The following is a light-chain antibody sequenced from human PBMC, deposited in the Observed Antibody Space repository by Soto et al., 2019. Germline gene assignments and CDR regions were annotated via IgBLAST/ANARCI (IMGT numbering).Light chain of an antibody. J-gene: IGLJ1*01. V-gene: IGLV2-14*01. Sequence: QSALTQPASVSGSPGQSITISCTGTSSDVGNYKYVSWYQTHPGKAPKLMIYEVSNRPSGVSNRFSGSKSGNTASLTISGLQAEDETDYYCFSYTSSGTYVFGTGTKLTVL. CDR1: SSDVGNYKY. CDR2: EVS. CDR3: FSYTSSGTYV.